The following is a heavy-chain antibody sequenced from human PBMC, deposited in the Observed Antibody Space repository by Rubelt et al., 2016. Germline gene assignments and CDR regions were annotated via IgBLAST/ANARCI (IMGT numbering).Heavy chain of an antibody. J-gene: IGHJ5*02. V-gene: IGHV1-69*06. CDR3: ARDRITIFGVVGGNWFDP. Sequence: RQAPGQGLEWMGGIIPIFGTANYAQKFQGRVTITADKSTSTAYMELSSLRSEDTAVYYCARDRITIFGVVGGNWFDPWGQGTLVTVSS. CDR2: IIPIFGTA. D-gene: IGHD3-3*01.